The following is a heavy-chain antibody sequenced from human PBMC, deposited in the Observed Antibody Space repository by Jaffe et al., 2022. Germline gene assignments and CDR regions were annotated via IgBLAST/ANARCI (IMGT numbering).Heavy chain of an antibody. Sequence: QEHLLQSAAEVRKPGSSVKVTCKGSGHTPRSYAISWVRQAPGQGLEWMGAIIPLLGTTNYAQRFQDRLTIAADESTSTVYMELGSLRSDDTAMYYCARCHYGSASWELDTHYYYYMDVWGKGTAVTVSS. CDR3: ARCHYGSASWELDTHYYYYMDV. D-gene: IGHD3-10*01. V-gene: IGHV1-69*01. J-gene: IGHJ6*03. CDR2: IIPLLGTT. CDR1: GHTPRSYA.